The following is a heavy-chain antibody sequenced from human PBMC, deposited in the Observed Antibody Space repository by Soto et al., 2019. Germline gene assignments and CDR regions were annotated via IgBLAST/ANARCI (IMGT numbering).Heavy chain of an antibody. D-gene: IGHD1-1*01. CDR1: GFNFRVNG. Sequence: VSLRLSCEVSGFNFRVNGVSWVRQAPGKGLEWVSTLGGADGGTYYADSVKGRFTISRDNSKDTLYLQMNSLRAEDTAVYYCAKDKPGTTSFDYWGQGTLVTVSS. J-gene: IGHJ4*02. CDR3: AKDKPGTTSFDY. CDR2: LGGADGGT. V-gene: IGHV3-23*01.